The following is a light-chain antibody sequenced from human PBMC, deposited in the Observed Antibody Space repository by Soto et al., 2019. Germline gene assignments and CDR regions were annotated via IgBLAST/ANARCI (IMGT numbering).Light chain of an antibody. CDR1: QSVSSSY. V-gene: IGKV3D-20*02. CDR3: QQRSNWPT. CDR2: DAS. Sequence: ESVLTQSPGTLSLSPGERATLSCRASQSVSSSYLAWYQQKPGQAPRLLIYDASNRATGIPARFSGSGSGTDFTLTISSLEPEDFAVYYCQQRSNWPTFGQGTRLEIK. J-gene: IGKJ5*01.